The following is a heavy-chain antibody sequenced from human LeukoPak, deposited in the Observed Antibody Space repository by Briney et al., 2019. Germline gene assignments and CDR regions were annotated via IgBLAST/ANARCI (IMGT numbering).Heavy chain of an antibody. CDR1: GFTVSSNY. J-gene: IGHJ4*02. D-gene: IGHD1-7*01. Sequence: PGGSLRLSCAASGFTVSSNYMSWVRQAPGKGLEWVSVIYSGGSTYYADSVEGRFTISRDNAKNSLYLQMNSLRAEDMAVYYCARGTSALDYWGQGTLVTVSS. CDR2: IYSGGST. V-gene: IGHV3-53*01. CDR3: ARGTSALDY.